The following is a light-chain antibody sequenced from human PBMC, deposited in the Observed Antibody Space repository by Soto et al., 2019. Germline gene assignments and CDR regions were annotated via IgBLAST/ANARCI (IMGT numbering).Light chain of an antibody. Sequence: SYELTQPPSVSVSPGQTARITCSGDALPNQYAYWYQQKPGQAPVLVIYKDSERPSGIPERFSGSSSGTTVTLTISGVQAEDEADYYCQSADSSGTDVFGTGTKLTVL. CDR2: KDS. CDR1: ALPNQY. V-gene: IGLV3-25*03. CDR3: QSADSSGTDV. J-gene: IGLJ1*01.